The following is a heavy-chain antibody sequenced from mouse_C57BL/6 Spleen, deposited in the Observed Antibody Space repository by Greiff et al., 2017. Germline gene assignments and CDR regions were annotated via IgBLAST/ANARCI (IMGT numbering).Heavy chain of an antibody. V-gene: IGHV1-52*01. CDR1: ASTFPRSW. J-gene: IGHJ1*03. Sequence: KLRRPGAGLVGPGSSVRLSCKPSASTFPRSWMHWVKPGPIQGLEWIGNIDPSDSEPHYNQKFKDKATLTVDKSSSTAYMQLSSLTSEDSAVYYCARSSYGYDGYFDVWGTGTTVTVSS. D-gene: IGHD2-2*01. CDR2: IDPSDSEP. CDR3: ARSSYGYDGYFDV.